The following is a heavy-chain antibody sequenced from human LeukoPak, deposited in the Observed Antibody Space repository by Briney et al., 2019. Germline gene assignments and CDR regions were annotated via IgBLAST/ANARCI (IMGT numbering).Heavy chain of an antibody. V-gene: IGHV3-48*01. CDR1: AFTFSSYT. J-gene: IGHJ2*01. Sequence: PGGSLRLSCAASAFTFSSYTMNWVRQAPGKGLEWVSYISSSGSTKYVDSVRGRFTISRDNAKNSLYLQMNGLRAEDAAVYYCARPKGIFPDWYFDLWGRGTLVTVSS. CDR3: ARPKGIFPDWYFDL. CDR2: ISSSGST.